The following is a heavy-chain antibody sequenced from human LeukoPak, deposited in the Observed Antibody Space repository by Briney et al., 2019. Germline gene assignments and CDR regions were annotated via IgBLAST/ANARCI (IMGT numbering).Heavy chain of an antibody. CDR3: AKDIYHPWRQLAISRYYFDY. Sequence: GGSLRLSCAASGFTFDDYAMHWVRQAPGKGLEWVSGISWNSGSIGYADSVKGRFTISRDNAKNSLYLQMNSLRAEDTALYYCAKDIYHPWRQLAISRYYFDYWGQGTLVTVSS. CDR2: ISWNSGSI. D-gene: IGHD6-13*01. V-gene: IGHV3-9*01. J-gene: IGHJ4*02. CDR1: GFTFDDYA.